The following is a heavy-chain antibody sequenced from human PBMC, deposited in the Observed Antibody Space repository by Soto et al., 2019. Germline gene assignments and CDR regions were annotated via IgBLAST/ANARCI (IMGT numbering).Heavy chain of an antibody. D-gene: IGHD4-4*01. V-gene: IGHV4-30-2*01. CDR1: GGSISSDAYS. CDR3: ARVRYSDNWHGLIDF. Sequence: TLSHTCTVSGGSISSDAYSWSWIRQPPGRGLEWIGYIYHSGSTYYIPSLRSRVAFSMDRAKNQFSLHLSSVTAEDTAVYFCARVRYSDNWHGLIDFWGLGTLVTVS. CDR2: IYHSGST. J-gene: IGHJ4*02.